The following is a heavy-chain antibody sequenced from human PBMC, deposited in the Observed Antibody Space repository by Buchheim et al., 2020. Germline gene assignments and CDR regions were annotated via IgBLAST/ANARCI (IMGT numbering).Heavy chain of an antibody. V-gene: IGHV1-2*02. CDR1: GYTFTGYY. J-gene: IGHJ4*02. D-gene: IGHD3-16*02. CDR3: ARVSYEDYVWGSYRPIDY. CDR2: INPNSGGT. Sequence: QVQLVQSGAEVKKPGASVKVSCKASGYTFTGYYMHWVRQAPGQGLEWMGWINPNSGGTNYAQKFQGRGNMTRDTSISTAYMELSRLRSDDTAVYYCARVSYEDYVWGSYRPIDYWGQGTL.